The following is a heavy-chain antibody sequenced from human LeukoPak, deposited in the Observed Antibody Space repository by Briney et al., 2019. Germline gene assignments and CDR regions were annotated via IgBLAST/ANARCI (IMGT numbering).Heavy chain of an antibody. V-gene: IGHV4-59*01. CDR2: MSYSGNT. D-gene: IGHD4/OR15-4a*01. Sequence: PSETLSLTCTVSGGSINNYYWNWIRQPPGKGLEWIGYMSYSGNTYYNPSLKSRVTISVDMSKNQFYLQMGSVTAADTAVYYCARDEYGGPFDYWGQGALVTVSS. CDR1: GGSINNYY. CDR3: ARDEYGGPFDY. J-gene: IGHJ4*02.